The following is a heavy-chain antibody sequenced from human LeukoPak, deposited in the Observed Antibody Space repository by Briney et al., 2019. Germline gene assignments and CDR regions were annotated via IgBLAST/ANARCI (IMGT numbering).Heavy chain of an antibody. Sequence: SETLSLTCTVSGGSISSYYWSWIRQPPGKGLEWIGYIYYSGSTNYNPSLKSRVTISVDTSKNQFSLKLSSVTAADTAVYYCARVQYYDFWSGRPSRYFDLWGRGTLVTVSS. V-gene: IGHV4-59*01. J-gene: IGHJ2*01. CDR2: IYYSGST. CDR3: ARVQYYDFWSGRPSRYFDL. D-gene: IGHD3-3*01. CDR1: GGSISSYY.